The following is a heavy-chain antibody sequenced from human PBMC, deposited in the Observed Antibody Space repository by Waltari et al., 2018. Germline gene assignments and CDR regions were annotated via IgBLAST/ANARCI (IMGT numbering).Heavy chain of an antibody. CDR1: GFPLSTYS. V-gene: IGHV3-21*01. CDR3: GRDVYGDYVGGGGGAFDI. CDR2: ISSRSYI. J-gene: IGHJ3*02. Sequence: EVQLVESGGGLVKPGGSLRLSCAASGFPLSTYSMHWARQAPGKGLEWVSSISSRSYIYYVDSVKGRFTISRDIAKNSLYLQMNSLRAEDTAVYYCGRDVYGDYVGGGGGAFDIWGQGTMVTVSS. D-gene: IGHD4-17*01.